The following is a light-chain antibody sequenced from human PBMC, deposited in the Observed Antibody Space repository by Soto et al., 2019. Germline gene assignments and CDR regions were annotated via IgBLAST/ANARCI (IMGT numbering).Light chain of an antibody. CDR2: DAS. CDR3: QQYNSYSEA. Sequence: DIQMTQSPSTLSASVGDRVTITCRASETINSWLAWYQQKPGKAPRLLIYDASSLESGVPSRFSGSRSGIEFTLTISSLQPDDSATYYCQQYNSYSEAFGQGTKVELK. J-gene: IGKJ1*01. V-gene: IGKV1-5*01. CDR1: ETINSW.